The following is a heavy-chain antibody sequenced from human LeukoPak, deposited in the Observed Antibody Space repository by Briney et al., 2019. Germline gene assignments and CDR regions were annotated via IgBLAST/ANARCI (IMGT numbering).Heavy chain of an antibody. Sequence: GGSLRLSCAASGFTFSSYAMSWVRQAPGKGLEWVSYISSSGSTIYYADSVKGRFTISRDNAKNSLYLQMNSLRAEDTAVYYCARDHDDYGDYGGGFDPWGQGTLVTVSS. CDR3: ARDHDDYGDYGGGFDP. V-gene: IGHV3-48*04. CDR2: ISSSGSTI. CDR1: GFTFSSYA. D-gene: IGHD4-17*01. J-gene: IGHJ5*02.